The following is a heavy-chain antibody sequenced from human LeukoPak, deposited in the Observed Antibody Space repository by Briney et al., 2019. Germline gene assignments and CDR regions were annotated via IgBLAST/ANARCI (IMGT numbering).Heavy chain of an antibody. V-gene: IGHV5-51*01. CDR3: ARLYGNSSRDYYYYYMDV. Sequence: GESLKISCKGSGYSFTSYWIGWVRQMPGKGLEWMGIIYPGDSDTRYSPSFQGQVTISADRSISTAYLQWSSLKASDTAMYYCARLYGNSSRDYYYYYMDVWGKGTTVTVSS. CDR2: IYPGDSDT. D-gene: IGHD4-23*01. CDR1: GYSFTSYW. J-gene: IGHJ6*03.